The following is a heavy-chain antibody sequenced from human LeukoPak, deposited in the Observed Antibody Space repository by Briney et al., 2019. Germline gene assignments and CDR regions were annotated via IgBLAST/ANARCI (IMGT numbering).Heavy chain of an antibody. CDR2: IFYTGAT. CDR3: ARGPYCGGDCYANWFDP. V-gene: IGHV4-39*07. CDR1: GGSISSSSYY. J-gene: IGHJ5*02. D-gene: IGHD2-21*02. Sequence: SETLSLTCTVSGGSISSSSYYCGWFRQPPGKGPEWIGSIFYTGATNYNPSLQSRVTISMDTSQNQFSLKLTSATAADTAVYYCARGPYCGGDCYANWFDPWGQGTLVTVSS.